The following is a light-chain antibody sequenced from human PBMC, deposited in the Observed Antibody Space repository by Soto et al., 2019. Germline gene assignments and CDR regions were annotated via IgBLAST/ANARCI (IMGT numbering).Light chain of an antibody. CDR3: QLYGSSLIT. V-gene: IGKV3-20*01. Sequence: EIVLTQSPGTLSLSPGERATLSCRASQTGYLAWYQQKRGQAPRLLIDGAYSRATGIPDRFSGSGSGTDFTLTISRLEPEDFAMFYCQLYGSSLITFGQGTRLE. J-gene: IGKJ5*01. CDR2: GAY. CDR1: QTGY.